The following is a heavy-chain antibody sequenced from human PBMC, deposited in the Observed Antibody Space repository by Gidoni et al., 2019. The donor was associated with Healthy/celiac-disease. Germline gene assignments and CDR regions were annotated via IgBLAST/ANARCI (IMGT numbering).Heavy chain of an antibody. D-gene: IGHD6-13*01. CDR1: GYTFTSYA. V-gene: IGHV1-3*01. CDR3: ARGSSSWFYYYGMDV. Sequence: QVQLVQSGAEVQKPGASVKVSCKASGYTFTSYAMHWVRQAPGQRLEWMGWINAGNGNTKYSQKFQGRVTITRDTSASTAYMELSSLRSEDTAVYYCARGSSSWFYYYGMDVWGQGTTVTVSS. CDR2: INAGNGNT. J-gene: IGHJ6*02.